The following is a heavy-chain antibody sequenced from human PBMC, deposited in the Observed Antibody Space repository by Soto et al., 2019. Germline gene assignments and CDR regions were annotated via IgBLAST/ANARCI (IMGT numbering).Heavy chain of an antibody. CDR3: ARSPRIAAAGGAYYYYGMDV. CDR2: IDPSDSYT. Sequence: PGEPLKISCKVSGYSFTSYWISWVRQMPGKGLEWMGRIDPSDSYTNYSPSFQGHVTISADKSISTAYLQWSSLKASDTAMYYCARSPRIAAAGGAYYYYGMDVWGQGTTVTVSS. V-gene: IGHV5-10-1*01. D-gene: IGHD6-13*01. J-gene: IGHJ6*02. CDR1: GYSFTSYW.